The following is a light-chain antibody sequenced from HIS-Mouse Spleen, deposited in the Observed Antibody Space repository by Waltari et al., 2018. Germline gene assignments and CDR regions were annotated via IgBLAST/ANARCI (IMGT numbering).Light chain of an antibody. V-gene: IGLV3-25*03. Sequence: SYELTQPTSVSVSPGQPARITCTGDALPKQYAYWYQQKPGQAPVLVIYKDSERPSGIPERFSGSSSGTTVTLTISGVQAEDEADYYCQSADSSGTYSVVFGGGTKLTVL. CDR3: QSADSSGTYSVV. J-gene: IGLJ2*01. CDR2: KDS. CDR1: ALPKQY.